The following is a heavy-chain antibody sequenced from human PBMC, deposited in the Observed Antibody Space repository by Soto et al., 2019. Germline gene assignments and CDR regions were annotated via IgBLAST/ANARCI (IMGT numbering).Heavy chain of an antibody. CDR1: GFSISTYT. CDR3: ARDPERNDGLCLDL. V-gene: IGHV3-48*02. CDR2: INSGSGTL. D-gene: IGHD1-1*01. J-gene: IGHJ5*02. Sequence: EVQLVESGGGLVQPGGSLRLSCAASGFSISTYTMSWVRQVPGKGLEWVSYINSGSGTLYYTDSVKGRFIISRDNAKNSLYLQMNSLRDEDTAVYYCARDPERNDGLCLDLWGRGTLVTVSS.